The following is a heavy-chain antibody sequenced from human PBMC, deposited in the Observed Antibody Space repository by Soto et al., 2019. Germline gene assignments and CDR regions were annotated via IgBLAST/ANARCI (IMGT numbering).Heavy chain of an antibody. CDR3: AKVGWNTMTTVTKGYFQH. Sequence: EVQLLESGGGLVQPGGSLRLSCAASGFTFSNYAMNWVRQAPGKGLEWVSTISGSGGGTYYADSVKGRFTISSDNSNNTLYLQMKSLRAEDTAVYYCAKVGWNTMTTVTKGYFQHWGQGTLVTVSS. D-gene: IGHD4-17*01. V-gene: IGHV3-23*01. CDR1: GFTFSNYA. J-gene: IGHJ1*01. CDR2: ISGSGGGT.